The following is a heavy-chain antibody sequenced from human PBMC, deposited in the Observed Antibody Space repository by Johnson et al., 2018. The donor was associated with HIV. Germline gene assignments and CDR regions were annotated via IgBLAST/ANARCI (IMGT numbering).Heavy chain of an antibody. Sequence: QVQLVESGGGVVQPGRSLRLSCAASGFTFRSYAMHWVRQAPGKGLEWVAVISYDGSNKYYADSVKGRFTISRDNSKNTLYLQMKSLRAEDTAVYCCARGHLAVAGTGDAFDIWGQGTMVTVSS. CDR2: ISYDGSNK. CDR3: ARGHLAVAGTGDAFDI. J-gene: IGHJ3*02. CDR1: GFTFRSYA. D-gene: IGHD6-19*01. V-gene: IGHV3-30*04.